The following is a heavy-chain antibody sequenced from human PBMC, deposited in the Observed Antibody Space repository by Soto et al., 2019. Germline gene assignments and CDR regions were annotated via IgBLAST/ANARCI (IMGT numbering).Heavy chain of an antibody. D-gene: IGHD3-3*02. CDR1: GDSIRSTYY. CDR2: IYFNGNA. CDR3: TRRIFSHWYFEL. J-gene: IGHJ2*01. V-gene: IGHV4-39*01. Sequence: QLQLQESGPGLVKPSETLSLTCVVSGDSIRSTYYWGWIRQPPGKGLEWIGSIYFNGNAYYNPSLESRETMSVDTSMIPFSLNLSSVTAADTGVYYCTRRIFSHWYFELWGRGTRVTVSS.